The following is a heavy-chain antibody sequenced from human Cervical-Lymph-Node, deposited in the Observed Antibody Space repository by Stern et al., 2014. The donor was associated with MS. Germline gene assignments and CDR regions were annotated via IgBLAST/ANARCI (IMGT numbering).Heavy chain of an antibody. V-gene: IGHV1-46*01. CDR3: ALMTTVTRGFDY. J-gene: IGHJ4*02. D-gene: IGHD4-17*01. CDR1: GYTFTDYY. CDR2: INPSGGST. Sequence: EQLEESGAEVKKTGASVKVSCQTSGYTFTDYYLHWVRQAPGQGLEWMGIINPSGGSTSYAQKFQGRVTLTRDTSTGTVYMELSSLRSEDTAVYYCALMTTVTRGFDYWGQGTLVTVSS.